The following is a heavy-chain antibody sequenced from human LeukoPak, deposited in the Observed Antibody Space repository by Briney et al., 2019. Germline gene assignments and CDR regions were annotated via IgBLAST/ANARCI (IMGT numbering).Heavy chain of an antibody. CDR2: INAGNGNT. D-gene: IGHD3-10*01. V-gene: IGHV1-3*01. J-gene: IGHJ6*04. Sequence: ASVKVACKTSGYTFTRYAMHWVRQAPGQRREWMGWINAGNGNTKYSQKFQGRVTITRDTSASTAYMELSSLRSEDTAVYYCAREISCDYYGSGSASYGMDVWGKGTTVTVSS. CDR3: AREISCDYYGSGSASYGMDV. CDR1: GYTFTRYA.